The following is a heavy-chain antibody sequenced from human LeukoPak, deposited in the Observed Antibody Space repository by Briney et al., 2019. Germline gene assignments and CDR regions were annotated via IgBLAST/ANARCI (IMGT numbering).Heavy chain of an antibody. D-gene: IGHD1-26*01. CDR1: GASISNYY. CDR2: IHTSGES. CDR3: ARLGSYHDF. Sequence: SETLSLTCTVSGASISNYYWSWIRQAPEKGLEWMGHIHTSGESRYYPSLKSRLTMSIDASRNQLSLKLTSVTAADTAVYFCARLGSYHDFWGQGALVTVSS. J-gene: IGHJ4*02. V-gene: IGHV4-4*09.